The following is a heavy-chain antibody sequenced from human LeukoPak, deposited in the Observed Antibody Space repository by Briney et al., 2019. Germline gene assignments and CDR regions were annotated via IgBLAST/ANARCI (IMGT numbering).Heavy chain of an antibody. CDR2: ISGSGGSA. V-gene: IGHV3-23*01. CDR3: TKDLSDYNNYGAHY. CDR1: GFTFNNYA. D-gene: IGHD4-11*01. Sequence: PGGSLRLSCAASGFTFNNYAMTWVRQAPGKGLEWVSGISGSGGSAYYADSVKGRFSISRDNSKNTLYLQMNSLRAEDTAIYFCTKDLSDYNNYGAHYWGQGTLVTVSS. J-gene: IGHJ4*02.